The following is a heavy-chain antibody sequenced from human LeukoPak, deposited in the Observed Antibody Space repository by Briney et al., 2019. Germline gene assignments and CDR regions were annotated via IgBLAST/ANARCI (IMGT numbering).Heavy chain of an antibody. Sequence: ASVKVSYKASGYTFTGYYMHWVRQAPGQGLEWMGWINPNSGGTKYAQKFQGRVTMTRDTSISTAYMELSRLRSDDTAVYYCARGANYYYDSNGSFDYWGQGTLVTVSS. CDR1: GYTFTGYY. J-gene: IGHJ4*02. D-gene: IGHD3-22*01. CDR2: INPNSGGT. CDR3: ARGANYYYDSNGSFDY. V-gene: IGHV1-2*02.